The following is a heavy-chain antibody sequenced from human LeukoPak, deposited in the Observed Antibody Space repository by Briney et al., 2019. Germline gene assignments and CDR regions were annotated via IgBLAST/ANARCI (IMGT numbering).Heavy chain of an antibody. Sequence: GGSLRLSCAASGFTFSSYAMSWVRQAPGKGLEWVSAISGSGGSTYYADSVKGRFTISRDNAKNSLYLQMNSLRAEDTAIYYCARAATGPSTFDYWGQGTLVTVSS. D-gene: IGHD1-1*01. V-gene: IGHV3-23*01. CDR3: ARAATGPSTFDY. J-gene: IGHJ4*02. CDR2: ISGSGGST. CDR1: GFTFSSYA.